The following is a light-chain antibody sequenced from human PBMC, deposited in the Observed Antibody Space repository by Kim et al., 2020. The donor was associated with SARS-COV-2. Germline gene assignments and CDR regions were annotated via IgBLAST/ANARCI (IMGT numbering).Light chain of an antibody. CDR2: DVT. Sequence: QSALTQPASVSGSPGQSITISCTGTSSDVGGYNYVSWYQLHPGKAPQLIIFDVTNRPSGVSNRFSGSKSGTTASLTISGLQAEDEADYYCCSYAGSNIVVFGGGTKVTVL. V-gene: IGLV2-14*03. CDR1: SSDVGGYNY. J-gene: IGLJ2*01. CDR3: CSYAGSNIVV.